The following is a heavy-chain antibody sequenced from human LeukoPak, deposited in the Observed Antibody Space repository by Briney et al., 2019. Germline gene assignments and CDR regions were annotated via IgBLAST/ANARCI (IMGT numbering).Heavy chain of an antibody. CDR1: GFTFSLFG. J-gene: IGHJ4*02. V-gene: IGHV3-30*03. CDR2: TSYDGGEK. D-gene: IGHD2-15*01. CDR3: AREGGGSCLDY. Sequence: GGSLRLSCAASGFTFSLFGMHWVRQAPGKGLEWLAVTSYDGGEKYYADSVKGRFTISRDNSKNTLYLQMNSLRAEDTAVYYCAREGGGSCLDYWGQGTLVTVSS.